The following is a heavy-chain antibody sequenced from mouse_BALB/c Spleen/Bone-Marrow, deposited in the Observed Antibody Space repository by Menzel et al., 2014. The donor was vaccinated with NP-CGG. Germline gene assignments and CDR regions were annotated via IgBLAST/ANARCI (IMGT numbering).Heavy chain of an antibody. Sequence: EVQLQQSGPELVKPGASVKISCKASGYSFTGYFMNWVMQSHGKSLEWIGRINPYNGDTFYNQKFKGKATLTVDKSSSTAHMELRSLASEHSAVYYCARVTTDWYFDVWGAGTTVTVSS. D-gene: IGHD1-1*01. V-gene: IGHV1-20*02. CDR2: INPYNGDT. CDR3: ARVTTDWYFDV. J-gene: IGHJ1*01. CDR1: GYSFTGYF.